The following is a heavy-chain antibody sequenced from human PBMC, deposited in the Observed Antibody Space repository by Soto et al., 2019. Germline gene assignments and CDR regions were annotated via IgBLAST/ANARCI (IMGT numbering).Heavy chain of an antibody. CDR1: GGTFSSYP. J-gene: IGHJ4*02. D-gene: IGHD1-7*01. Sequence: QVQLVQSGAEVKKPGSSVKVSCKASGGTFSSYPISWVRQAPGQGLEWMGRIIPILDITDYAQRFQGRVTITADKSTSTAYMELSSLSSDDTAVYYSAGPTSTGTTSGYYFDYWGQGTLVTVSS. V-gene: IGHV1-69*02. CDR2: IIPILDIT. CDR3: AGPTSTGTTSGYYFDY.